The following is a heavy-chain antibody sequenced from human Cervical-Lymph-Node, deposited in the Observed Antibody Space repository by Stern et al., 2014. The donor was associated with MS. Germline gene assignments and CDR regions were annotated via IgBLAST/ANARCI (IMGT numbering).Heavy chain of an antibody. V-gene: IGHV4-59*01. CDR3: AREGRYDSSGYYYSYYYGMDV. CDR1: GGSISSYY. Sequence: QLQLQESGPGLVKPSETLSLTCTVSGGSISSYYWSWIRQPPGKGLEWIGYIYYSGSTNYNPSLKSRVTISVDTSKNQFSLKLSSVTAADTAVYYCAREGRYDSSGYYYSYYYGMDVWGQGTTVTVSS. D-gene: IGHD3-22*01. J-gene: IGHJ6*02. CDR2: IYYSGST.